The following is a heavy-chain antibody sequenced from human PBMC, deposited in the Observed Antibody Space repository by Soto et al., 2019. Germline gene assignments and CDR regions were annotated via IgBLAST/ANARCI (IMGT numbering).Heavy chain of an antibody. CDR2: IIPIFGTA. J-gene: IGHJ6*02. V-gene: IGHV1-69*06. D-gene: IGHD3-22*01. Sequence: QVQLVQSGAEVKKPGSSVKVSCKASGGTFSSYAISWVRQAPGQGLEWMGGIIPIFGTANYAQKFQGRVTITADKSTSTAYMELSRLRSEDTAVYYCASSYVGDSSGYSYYYYGMDVWGQGTTVTVSS. CDR1: GGTFSSYA. CDR3: ASSYVGDSSGYSYYYYGMDV.